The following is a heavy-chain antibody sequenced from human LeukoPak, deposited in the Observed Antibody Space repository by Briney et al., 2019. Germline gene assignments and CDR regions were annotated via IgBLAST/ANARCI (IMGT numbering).Heavy chain of an antibody. D-gene: IGHD3-10*01. V-gene: IGHV1-18*04. CDR1: GYTFTSYG. J-gene: IGHJ6*04. CDR3: ARDFRFGELSDYYYYGMDV. Sequence: ASVKVSCKASGYTFTSYGISWVRQAPGQGLEWMGWISAYNGNTNYVQKLQGRVTMTTDTSTSTAYMELRSLRSDDTAVYYCARDFRFGELSDYYYYGMDVWGKGTTVTVSS. CDR2: ISAYNGNT.